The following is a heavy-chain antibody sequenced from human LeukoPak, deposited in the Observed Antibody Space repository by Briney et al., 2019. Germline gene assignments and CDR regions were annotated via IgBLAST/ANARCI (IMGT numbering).Heavy chain of an antibody. D-gene: IGHD4-17*01. CDR2: INTNTGNP. V-gene: IGHV7-4-1*02. CDR1: GYTFTSYA. CDR3: ARAAGYGDSQYYYYYGMDV. J-gene: IGHJ6*02. Sequence: ASVKVSCKASGYTFTSYAMNWVRQAPGQGLEWMGWINTNTGNPTYAQGFTGRFVFSLDTSVSTTYLQISSLKAEDTAVYYCARAAGYGDSQYYYYYGMDVWGQGTTVTVSS.